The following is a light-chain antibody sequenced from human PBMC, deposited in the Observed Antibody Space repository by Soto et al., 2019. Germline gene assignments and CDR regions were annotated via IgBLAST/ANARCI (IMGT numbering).Light chain of an antibody. CDR3: QQYDNLPPYT. J-gene: IGKJ2*01. CDR2: DAS. V-gene: IGKV1-33*01. CDR1: QDISNY. Sequence: DIQMTQSPSSLSASVGDRVTITCQASQDISNYLNWYQQKPGKAPKLLIYDASNLETEVPSSFIGRGSETDFTFTISSLQPEDIATYYCQQYDNLPPYTLGQGTKLEIK.